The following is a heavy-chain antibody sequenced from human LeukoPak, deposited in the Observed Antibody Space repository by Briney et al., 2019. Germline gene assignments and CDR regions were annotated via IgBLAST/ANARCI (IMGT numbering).Heavy chain of an antibody. CDR1: GGSFSGYY. CDR2: INHSGST. V-gene: IGHV4-34*01. CDR3: ASSTSIPNYYFDS. Sequence: SETLSLTCAVSGGSFSGYYWSWIRQPPGKGLEWIGEINHSGSTNYNPALKSRVTISVDTSKNQFSLKLSSVTAADTAVYYCASSTSIPNYYFDSWGQGTLVTVSS. D-gene: IGHD2-2*01. J-gene: IGHJ4*02.